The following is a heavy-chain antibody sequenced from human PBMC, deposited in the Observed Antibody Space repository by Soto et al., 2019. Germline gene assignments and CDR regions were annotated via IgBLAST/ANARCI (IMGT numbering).Heavy chain of an antibody. D-gene: IGHD2-15*01. J-gene: IGHJ4*02. CDR3: ARDHCSGGSCLDY. CDR1: GYTFTSYY. CDR2: INPSGGST. V-gene: IGHV1-46*01. Sequence: QVQLVQSGAEVKKPGASVKVSCKASGYTFTSYYMHWVLQAPGQGLEWMGIINPSGGSTSYAQKFQGRVTMTRDTSTSTVYMELRSLRSEDTAVYYCARDHCSGGSCLDYWGQGTLVTVSS.